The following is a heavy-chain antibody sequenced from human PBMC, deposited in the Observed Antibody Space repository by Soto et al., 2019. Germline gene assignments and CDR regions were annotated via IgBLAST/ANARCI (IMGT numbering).Heavy chain of an antibody. Sequence: PSETLSLTCTVSGGSISSNYWTWIRQPPGKGLEWIGYVYDSGSTNYNPSLKSRVTISEDTSKSQFSLKVNSMTAADTAVYYCARYRREAVAGYTLDNWGQGILVTVSS. J-gene: IGHJ4*02. CDR2: VYDSGST. V-gene: IGHV4-59*01. D-gene: IGHD6-13*01. CDR3: ARYRREAVAGYTLDN. CDR1: GGSISSNY.